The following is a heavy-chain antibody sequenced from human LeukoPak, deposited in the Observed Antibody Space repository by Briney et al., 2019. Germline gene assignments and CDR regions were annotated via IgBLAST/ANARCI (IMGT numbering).Heavy chain of an antibody. CDR1: GFTFDDYA. V-gene: IGHV3-9*01. D-gene: IGHD4-23*01. J-gene: IGHJ2*01. Sequence: GGSLRLSCAASGFTFDDYAMHWVRQASGKGLEWVSGISGNSGSLGYADSVKGRFTISRDNARNSLYLQMNSLRAEDTALYYCAKVGGFQDWYFDLWGRGTLVTVSS. CDR2: ISGNSGSL. CDR3: AKVGGFQDWYFDL.